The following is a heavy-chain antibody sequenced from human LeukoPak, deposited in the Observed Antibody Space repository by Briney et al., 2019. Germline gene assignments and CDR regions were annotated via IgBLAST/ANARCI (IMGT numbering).Heavy chain of an antibody. J-gene: IGHJ6*02. CDR1: GASITSHH. Sequence: SETLSLTCTVSGASITSHHWSWIRQPPGKGLEWIGYIYYSGSTNYNPSLKSRVTISVDTSKNQFSLKLSSVTAADTAVYYCARSGFYYYYYGMDVWGQGTTVTVSS. D-gene: IGHD3-22*01. CDR3: ARSGFYYYYYGMDV. CDR2: IYYSGST. V-gene: IGHV4-59*08.